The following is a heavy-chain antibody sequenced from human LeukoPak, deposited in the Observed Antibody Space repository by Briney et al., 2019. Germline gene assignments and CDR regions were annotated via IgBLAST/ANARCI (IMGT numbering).Heavy chain of an antibody. CDR1: GGTFSSYA. J-gene: IGHJ4*02. CDR3: ARGARYCSSTSCYWHPVGY. V-gene: IGHV1-69*13. D-gene: IGHD2-2*01. CDR2: IIPIFGTA. Sequence: SVKVSCKASGGTFSSYAISWVRQAPGQGLEWMGGIIPIFGTANYAQKFQGRVTITADESTSTAYMELSSLRSEDTAVYYCARGARYCSSTSCYWHPVGYWGQGTLVTVSS.